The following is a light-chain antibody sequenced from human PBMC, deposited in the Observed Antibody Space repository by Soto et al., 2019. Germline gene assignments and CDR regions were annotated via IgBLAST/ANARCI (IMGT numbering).Light chain of an antibody. CDR3: QSYDSSLTVYYV. J-gene: IGLJ1*01. CDR1: SSDIGAGYD. V-gene: IGLV1-40*01. CDR2: SNT. Sequence: QSVLTQPPSVPGSPGQRVTISCTGSSSDIGAGYDVHWYRQLPGTAPKLLICSNTNRPSGVPDRFSASKSGTSASLAVAGLQAEDEANYYCQSYDSSLTVYYVFGTGTKVTVL.